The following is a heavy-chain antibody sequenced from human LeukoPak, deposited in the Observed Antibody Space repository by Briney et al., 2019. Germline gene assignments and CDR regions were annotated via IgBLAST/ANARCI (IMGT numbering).Heavy chain of an antibody. CDR1: GYTFTGYY. Sequence: GASVKVSCKASGYTFTGYYMHWVRQAPGQGLEWMGWINPNSGGTNYAQKFQGRVTMTRDTSISTAYMELSRLRSDDTAVYYCARVGEGRLLWFGELFSWGQGTLVTVSS. CDR2: INPNSGGT. CDR3: ARVGEGRLLWFGELFS. J-gene: IGHJ5*02. V-gene: IGHV1-2*02. D-gene: IGHD3-10*01.